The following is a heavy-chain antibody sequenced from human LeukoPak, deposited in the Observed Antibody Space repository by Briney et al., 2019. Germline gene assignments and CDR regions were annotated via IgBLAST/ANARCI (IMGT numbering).Heavy chain of an antibody. D-gene: IGHD5-18*01. V-gene: IGHV4-39*07. CDR3: ARVSWGYSYGYLFDY. Sequence: SETLSLTCTVSGGSVSSSSYYWGWIRQPPGKGLEWIGSIYYSGSTHYNPSLKSRVSISVDTSKNQFSLKLSSVTAADTAVYYCARVSWGYSYGYLFDYWGQGTLVTVSS. CDR2: IYYSGST. J-gene: IGHJ4*02. CDR1: GGSVSSSSYY.